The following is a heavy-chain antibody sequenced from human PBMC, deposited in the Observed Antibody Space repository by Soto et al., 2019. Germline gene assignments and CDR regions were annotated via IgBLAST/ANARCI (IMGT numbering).Heavy chain of an antibody. CDR3: ARPTRQWIGLRHYYGMDV. CDR2: IYYSGST. J-gene: IGHJ6*02. CDR1: GGSISSYY. Sequence: SETLSLTCTVSGGSISSYYWSWIRQPPGKGLEWIGYIYYSGSTNYNPSLKSRVTISVDTSKNQFSLKLSSVTAADTAVYYCARPTRQWIGLRHYYGMDVWGQGTTVTVSS. V-gene: IGHV4-59*12. D-gene: IGHD5-12*01.